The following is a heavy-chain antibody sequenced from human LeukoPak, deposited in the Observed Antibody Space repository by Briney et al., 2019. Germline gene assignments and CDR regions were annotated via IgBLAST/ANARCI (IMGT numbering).Heavy chain of an antibody. Sequence: PGGSLRLSCAASGFTFNSYAMSWVRQAPGKGLEWVSVISGSGSNTYYADSVKGRFTISRDKSKNTLYLQMNSLRAEDTAVYYCAKRDSNDYYYSASDYWGQGTLVTVSS. J-gene: IGHJ4*02. CDR2: ISGSGSNT. CDR1: GFTFNSYA. D-gene: IGHD3-22*01. V-gene: IGHV3-23*01. CDR3: AKRDSNDYYYSASDY.